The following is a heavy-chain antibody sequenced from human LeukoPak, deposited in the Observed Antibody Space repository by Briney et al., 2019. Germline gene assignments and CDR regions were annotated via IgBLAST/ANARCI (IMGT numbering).Heavy chain of an antibody. Sequence: HPGGSLRLSCAASGFTFSSYAMSWVRQAPGKGLEWVSAISGSGGSTYYADSVKGRFTISRDNSTNTLYLQMNSLRAEDTAVYYCAKDQFGGDYGDYPDAFDIWGQGTMVTVSS. CDR1: GFTFSSYA. CDR2: ISGSGGST. D-gene: IGHD4-17*01. CDR3: AKDQFGGDYGDYPDAFDI. V-gene: IGHV3-23*01. J-gene: IGHJ3*02.